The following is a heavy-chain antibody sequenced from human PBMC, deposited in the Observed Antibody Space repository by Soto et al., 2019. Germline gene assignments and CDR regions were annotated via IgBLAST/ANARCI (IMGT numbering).Heavy chain of an antibody. CDR3: AKEGNWNVFALETPKYSQH. D-gene: IGHD1-1*01. Sequence: EVQLLESGGGLVQPGGSLRLSCAASGFTFSSYAMSWVRQAPGKGLEWVSAISGSGGSTYYADSVKGRFTISRDNSKNTLYLQMNSLRAEDTAVYYCAKEGNWNVFALETPKYSQHWGQGTLVTVSS. V-gene: IGHV3-23*01. CDR1: GFTFSSYA. J-gene: IGHJ1*01. CDR2: ISGSGGST.